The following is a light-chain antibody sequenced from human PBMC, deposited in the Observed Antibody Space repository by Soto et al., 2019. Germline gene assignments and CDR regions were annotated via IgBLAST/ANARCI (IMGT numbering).Light chain of an antibody. CDR2: EVS. V-gene: IGLV2-14*01. J-gene: IGLJ2*01. CDR1: SSDVGGYYY. Sequence: QSALTQPASVSGSPGQSITISCTGTSSDVGGYYYVSWYQQHPGQAPKLMIYEVSNRPSGVSNRFSGSKSGNTASLTISGLQAEDEADYYCSSYRSSSVVVFGGGTKLTVL. CDR3: SSYRSSSVVV.